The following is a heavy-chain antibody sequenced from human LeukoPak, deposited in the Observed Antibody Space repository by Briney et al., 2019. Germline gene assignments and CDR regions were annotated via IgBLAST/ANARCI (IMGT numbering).Heavy chain of an antibody. CDR2: INPNSGGT. Sequence: EASVTVSCTASGYTFTGYYMHWVRQAPGQGLEWMGWINPNSGGTNYAQKFQGRVTMTRDTSISTAYMELSRLRSDDTAVYYCARDLQGGSDFWSGYILKYYYYGMDIWGQGTTVTVSS. CDR3: ARDLQGGSDFWSGYILKYYYYGMDI. V-gene: IGHV1-2*02. J-gene: IGHJ6*02. D-gene: IGHD3-3*01. CDR1: GYTFTGYY.